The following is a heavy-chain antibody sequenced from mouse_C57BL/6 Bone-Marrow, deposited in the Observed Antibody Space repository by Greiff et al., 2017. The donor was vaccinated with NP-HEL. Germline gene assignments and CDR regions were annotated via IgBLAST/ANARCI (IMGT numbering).Heavy chain of an antibody. CDR1: GYTFTSYW. D-gene: IGHD1-1*01. J-gene: IGHJ2*01. Sequence: VQLQQPGAELVKPGASVTLSCKASGYTFTSYWMPWVKQRPGQGLEWIGEIDPSDSYPNYNQKFKGKATLTVDTSSSTAYMKLSSLTSEDSAVYYCARSPFTTVVSPPFDYWGQGTTLTVSS. CDR3: ARSPFTTVVSPPFDY. CDR2: IDPSDSYP. V-gene: IGHV1-50*01.